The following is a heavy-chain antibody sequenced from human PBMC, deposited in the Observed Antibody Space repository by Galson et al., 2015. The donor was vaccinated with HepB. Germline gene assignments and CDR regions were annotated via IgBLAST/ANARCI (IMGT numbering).Heavy chain of an antibody. V-gene: IGHV3-30*18. J-gene: IGHJ4*02. CDR1: GFTFSSYG. Sequence: SLRLSCAASGFTFSSYGMHWVRQAPGKGLEWVAVISYDGSNKYYADSVKGRFTISRDNSKNTLYLQMNSLRAEDTAVYYCAEKDADDYWGQGTLVTVSS. CDR3: AEKDADDY. CDR2: ISYDGSNK. D-gene: IGHD5-24*01.